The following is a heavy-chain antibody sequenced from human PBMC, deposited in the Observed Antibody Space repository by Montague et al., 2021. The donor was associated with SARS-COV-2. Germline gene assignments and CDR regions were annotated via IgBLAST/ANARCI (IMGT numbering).Heavy chain of an antibody. Sequence: TLSLTCTVTGGSISSGGYYWSWIRQHPGKGLEWIGYIYYSGSTYYNPSLKSRVTISVDTSKNQFSLKLSSVTAADTAVYYCACYVDSSSWLHPRGSGAFDYWGQGTLVTVSS. J-gene: IGHJ4*02. D-gene: IGHD6-13*01. V-gene: IGHV4-31*03. CDR1: GGSISSGGYY. CDR2: IYYSGST. CDR3: ACYVDSSSWLHPRGSGAFDY.